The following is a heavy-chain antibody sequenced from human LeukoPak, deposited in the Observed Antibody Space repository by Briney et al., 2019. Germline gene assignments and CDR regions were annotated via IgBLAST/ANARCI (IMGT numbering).Heavy chain of an antibody. CDR1: GFTFSSYA. CDR3: ARDLRSSGWYYFDY. V-gene: IGHV3-30-3*01. CDR2: ISYDGSNK. Sequence: GGSLRLSCAASGFTFSSYAMHWVRQAPGKGLEWVAVISYDGSNKYYADSVKGRFTISRDNSKNTLYLQMNSLRAEDTAVYYCARDLRSSGWYYFDYWGQGTLVTVS. J-gene: IGHJ4*02. D-gene: IGHD6-19*01.